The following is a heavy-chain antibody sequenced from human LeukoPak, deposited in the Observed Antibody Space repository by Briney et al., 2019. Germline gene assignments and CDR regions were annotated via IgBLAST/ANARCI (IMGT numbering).Heavy chain of an antibody. D-gene: IGHD6-19*01. CDR2: ISTSSIYI. J-gene: IGHJ3*02. CDR3: ARGASVVAGSDNALDI. V-gene: IGHV3-21*01. Sequence: GGSLRLSYAASGFTFSSYSMNWVRQAPGKGLEWVSSISTSSIYIYYADSVKGRFTISRDNAKKSVHLQMNSLRAEDTAVYYCARGASVVAGSDNALDIWGQGTMVTVSS. CDR1: GFTFSSYS.